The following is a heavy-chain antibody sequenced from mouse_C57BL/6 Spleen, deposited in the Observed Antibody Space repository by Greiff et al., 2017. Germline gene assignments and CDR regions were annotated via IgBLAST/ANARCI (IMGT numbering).Heavy chain of an antibody. D-gene: IGHD3-1*01. Sequence: EVKVEESGGGLVQPKGSLKLSCAASGFSFNTYAMNWVRQAPGKGLEWVARIRSKSNNYATYYADSVKDRFTISRDDSESMLYLQMNNLKTEDTAMYYCVRGASYAMDYWGQGTSVTVSS. V-gene: IGHV10-1*01. CDR2: IRSKSNNYAT. CDR1: GFSFNTYA. CDR3: VRGASYAMDY. J-gene: IGHJ4*01.